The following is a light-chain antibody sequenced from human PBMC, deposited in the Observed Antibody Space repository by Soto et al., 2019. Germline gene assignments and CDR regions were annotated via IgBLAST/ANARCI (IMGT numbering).Light chain of an antibody. J-gene: IGKJ1*01. V-gene: IGKV1-5*03. CDR1: QSISSW. Sequence: DIQMTQSPSTLSASVGDRVTITCRASQSISSWLAWYQQKPGKAPRLLIYQAATIEGGVPPRFSGSGSGTEFTLTISSLQPDDFATYYCQQYNRNPWTFGQGTKVEIK. CDR3: QQYNRNPWT. CDR2: QAA.